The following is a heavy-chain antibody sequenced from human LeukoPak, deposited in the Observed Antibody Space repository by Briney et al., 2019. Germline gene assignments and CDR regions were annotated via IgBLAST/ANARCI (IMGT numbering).Heavy chain of an antibody. CDR3: AREARGVGFDY. V-gene: IGHV6-1*01. Sequence: SQTLSLTCAISGDSVSGNTVAWNWIRQSPSRGLEWLGRTYYRSKWYNDYAVSVKSRVSINPDTSRNQFSLHLNSVTPEDTTVYYCAREARGVGFDYWGQGALVTVSS. J-gene: IGHJ4*02. CDR2: TYYRSKWYN. CDR1: GDSVSGNTVA.